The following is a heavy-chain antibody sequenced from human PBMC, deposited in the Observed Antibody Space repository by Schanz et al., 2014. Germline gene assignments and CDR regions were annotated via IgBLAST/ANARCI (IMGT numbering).Heavy chain of an antibody. Sequence: QVQLQESGPGLVKPSQTLSLTCTVSGGSIRSGTYYWSWIRQPAGKALEWVGRVFPNGITNYNPSLKSRVPISLDTPKTQFSLTLPSRTAADTAVYYCARDTTWRLDLWGRGTLVTVSS. V-gene: IGHV4-61*02. CDR2: VFPNGIT. D-gene: IGHD1-1*01. J-gene: IGHJ2*01. CDR3: ARDTTWRLDL. CDR1: GGSIRSGTYY.